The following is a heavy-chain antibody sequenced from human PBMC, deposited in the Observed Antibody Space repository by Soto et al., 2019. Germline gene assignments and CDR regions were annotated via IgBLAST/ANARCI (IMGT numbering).Heavy chain of an antibody. CDR3: ARASSGTEWLVRSAYFDY. J-gene: IGHJ4*02. V-gene: IGHV1-69*02. CDR2: IIPIRVIA. Sequence: QVQLVQSGAEVKKPGSSVKVSCKASGGTFSSYTISWVRQAPEQGLEWMGRIIPIRVIANYAQKFQGRATITADKSTSTAYMGLSSLRSEDTAVYYCARASSGTEWLVRSAYFDYWGQGTLVTVSS. CDR1: GGTFSSYT. D-gene: IGHD6-19*01.